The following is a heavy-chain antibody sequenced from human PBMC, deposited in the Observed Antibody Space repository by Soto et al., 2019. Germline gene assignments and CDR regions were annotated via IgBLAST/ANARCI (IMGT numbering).Heavy chain of an antibody. CDR2: MNPNSGNT. CDR1: GYTFTSYD. CDR3: AIESYGLPY. D-gene: IGHD5-18*01. V-gene: IGHV1-8*01. J-gene: IGHJ4*02. Sequence: QVQLVQSGAEVKKPGESVKVSCKASGYTFTSYDINWVRQATGQGLEWMGWMNPNSGNTGSAQKFQGRVTMTRNTYISTASMGLSSLRSEDTAVYYCAIESYGLPYWGQGTLVTVSS.